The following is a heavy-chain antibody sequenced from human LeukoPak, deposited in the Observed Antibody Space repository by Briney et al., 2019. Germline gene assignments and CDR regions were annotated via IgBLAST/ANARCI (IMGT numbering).Heavy chain of an antibody. D-gene: IGHD1-14*01. CDR3: AKVGGMADYYYYYGMDV. Sequence: GGSLRLSCAASGFTFSSYWMYWVRQAPGKGLVWVSRIKTDGSSPWYADSVKGRFTISRDNSKNTLYLQMNSLRAEDTAVYYCAKVGGMADYYYYYGMDVWGQGTTVTVSS. V-gene: IGHV3-74*01. J-gene: IGHJ6*02. CDR1: GFTFSSYW. CDR2: IKTDGSSP.